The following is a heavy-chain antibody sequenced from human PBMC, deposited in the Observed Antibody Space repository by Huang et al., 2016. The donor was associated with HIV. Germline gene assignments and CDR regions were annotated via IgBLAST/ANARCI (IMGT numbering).Heavy chain of an antibody. V-gene: IGHV3-30*04. D-gene: IGHD3-3*01. CDR2: ISHDESNN. CDR1: GFTFSDYA. Sequence: QVQLVESGGGVVQPGRSLRLSCTASGFTFSDYALHWVRQAPGKGMEWVAVISHDESNNFYADSVKCRFTISIDNSRNTLYLQMNSLRPEDTAMYYCARGALRFLEWLWNFDYWGQGTLVTVSS. CDR3: ARGALRFLEWLWNFDY. J-gene: IGHJ4*02.